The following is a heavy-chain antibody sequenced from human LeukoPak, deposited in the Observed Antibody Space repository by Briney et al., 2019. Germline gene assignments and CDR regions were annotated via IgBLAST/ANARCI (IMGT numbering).Heavy chain of an antibody. D-gene: IGHD3-22*01. CDR3: ASSSTSGYYDFDY. CDR1: GFTFSDHY. J-gene: IGHJ4*02. Sequence: GGSLILSCATSGFTFSDHYMSWIRQAPGKGLEWLSYISSTSRYTNYADSVKGRFTISRDNAKSSLYLQMNSLRAEDTAVYYCASSSTSGYYDFDYWGQGTLVTVSS. V-gene: IGHV3-11*06. CDR2: ISSTSRYT.